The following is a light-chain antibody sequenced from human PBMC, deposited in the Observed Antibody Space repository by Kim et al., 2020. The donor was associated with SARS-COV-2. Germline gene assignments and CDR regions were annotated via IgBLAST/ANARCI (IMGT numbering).Light chain of an antibody. CDR1: SSDVGGYNY. CDR3: CSYAGSYPHVV. J-gene: IGLJ2*01. CDR2: DVS. Sequence: QSVPIACTGTSSDVGGYNYVSWYQQHPGKAPKLMIYDVSKRPSGGPDRFSGSKSGNTASLTISGLQAEDEADYYCCSYAGSYPHVVFGGGTQLTVL. V-gene: IGLV2-11*01.